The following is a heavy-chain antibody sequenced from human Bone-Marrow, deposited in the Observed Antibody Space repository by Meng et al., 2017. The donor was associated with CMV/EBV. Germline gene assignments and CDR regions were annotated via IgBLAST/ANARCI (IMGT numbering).Heavy chain of an antibody. Sequence: SVKVSCKASGGTFSSYAISWVRQAPGQGLEWMGGIIPILGIANYAQKFQGRVTITADKSTSTAYMELSSLRSEDTAVYYCARDSGRFCSGGSCYITDWGQGTLVTVSS. CDR3: ARDSGRFCSGGSCYITD. V-gene: IGHV1-69*10. D-gene: IGHD2-15*01. CDR1: GGTFSSYA. CDR2: IIPILGIA. J-gene: IGHJ4*02.